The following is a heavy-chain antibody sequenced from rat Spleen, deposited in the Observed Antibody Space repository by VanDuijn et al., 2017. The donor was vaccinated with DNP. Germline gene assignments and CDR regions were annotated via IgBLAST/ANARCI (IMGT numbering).Heavy chain of an antibody. V-gene: IGHV4-2*01. CDR2: INKDSSTI. J-gene: IGHJ4*01. CDR1: GFNFTDYW. CDR3: AREEIRGTDYYYVMDA. D-gene: IGHD4-3*01. Sequence: EVKLVASGGGLVQPGRSLKLSCAASGFNFTDYWMGWVRQAPGKGLEWIGEINKDSSTINYTPSLKDNFTISRDNAQNTLYLQMSKLGSEDTAIYYCAREEIRGTDYYYVMDAWGQGASVTVSS.